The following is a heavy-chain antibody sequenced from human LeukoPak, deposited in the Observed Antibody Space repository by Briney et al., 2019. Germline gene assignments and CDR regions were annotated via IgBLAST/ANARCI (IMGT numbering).Heavy chain of an antibody. D-gene: IGHD3-3*01. CDR3: ARLEDYDDFAFDI. V-gene: IGHV4-59*08. CDR2: IYYSGST. J-gene: IGHJ3*02. Sequence: SETLSLTCTVSGGSISSYYWSWIRQPPGKGLEWIGDIYYSGSTNYNPSLKSRVTISVDTSKNQFSLKLSSVTAADTAVYYCARLEDYDDFAFDIWGQGTMVTVSS. CDR1: GGSISSYY.